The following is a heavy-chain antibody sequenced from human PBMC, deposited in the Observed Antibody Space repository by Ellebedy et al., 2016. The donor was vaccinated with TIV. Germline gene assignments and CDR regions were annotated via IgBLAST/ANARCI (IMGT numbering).Heavy chain of an antibody. CDR1: GFIFSTYA. CDR2: IVGNGGGI. J-gene: IGHJ4*02. CDR3: ARDRWHAVWGDS. V-gene: IGHV3-23*01. D-gene: IGHD3-16*01. Sequence: GESLKISCEASGFIFSTYAMNWVRQAPGKGLEWVAVIVGNGGGIEYADSVKGRFTISRDNSKNTVYLQMNSLRAEDTAVYYCARDRWHAVWGDSWGQGTLVTVSS.